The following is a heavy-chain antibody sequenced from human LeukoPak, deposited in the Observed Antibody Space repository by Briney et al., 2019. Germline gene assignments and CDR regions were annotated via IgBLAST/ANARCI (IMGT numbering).Heavy chain of an antibody. Sequence: GGSLRLSCAASGFTFSIYSMNWVRQAPGKGLEWVSYISSSSSTIYYADSVKGRFTISRDNAKNSLYLQMNSLRAEDTAVYYCAREGPNDAFDIWGQGTMVTVSS. CDR2: ISSSSSTI. V-gene: IGHV3-48*01. CDR1: GFTFSIYS. J-gene: IGHJ3*02. CDR3: AREGPNDAFDI.